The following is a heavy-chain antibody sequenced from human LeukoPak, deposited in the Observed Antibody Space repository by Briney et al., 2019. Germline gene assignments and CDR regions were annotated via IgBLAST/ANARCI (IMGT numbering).Heavy chain of an antibody. CDR2: IYYSGST. J-gene: IGHJ4*02. V-gene: IGHV4-59*05. D-gene: IGHD3-10*01. Sequence: SETLSLTCTVSGGSISSYYWSWIRQPPGKGLEWIGSIYYSGSTYYNPSLKSRVTISVDTSKNQFSLKLSSVTAADTAVYYCARQVNGVSGPGDYWGQGTLVTVSS. CDR1: GGSISSYY. CDR3: ARQVNGVSGPGDY.